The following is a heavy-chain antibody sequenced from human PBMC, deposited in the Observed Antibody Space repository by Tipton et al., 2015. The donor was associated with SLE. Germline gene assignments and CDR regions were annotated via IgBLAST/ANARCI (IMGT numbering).Heavy chain of an antibody. V-gene: IGHV4-4*02. Sequence: TLSLTCAVSGGSISSSNWWSWVRQPPGKGLEWIGSIYYTGTTYYNPSLKSRVTISVETSKTHFSLKMSSVTAADTAMYYCARLSSGTGDFEHWGQGTLVVVSS. D-gene: IGHD7-27*01. CDR1: GGSISSSNW. CDR2: IYYTGTT. CDR3: ARLSSGTGDFEH. J-gene: IGHJ4*02.